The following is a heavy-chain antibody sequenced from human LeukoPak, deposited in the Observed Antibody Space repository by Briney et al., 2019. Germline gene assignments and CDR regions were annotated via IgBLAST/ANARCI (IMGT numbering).Heavy chain of an antibody. D-gene: IGHD1-7*01. CDR2: ISYDGSNK. J-gene: IGHJ4*02. CDR1: GFTFSSYG. CDR3: AKAGTDYHFDY. V-gene: IGHV3-30*18. Sequence: GGSLRLSCAASGFTFSSYGMHWVRQAPGKGLEWVAVISYDGSNKYYADSVKGRFTISRDNSKNTLYLQMNSLRAEDTAVYYCAKAGTDYHFDYWGQGTLVTVSS.